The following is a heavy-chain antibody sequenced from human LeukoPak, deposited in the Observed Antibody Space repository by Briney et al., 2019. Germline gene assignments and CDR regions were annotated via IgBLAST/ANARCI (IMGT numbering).Heavy chain of an antibody. CDR1: GFTVSSNY. CDR2: IYTSGST. V-gene: IGHV4-4*08. Sequence: GSLRLSCAASGFTVSSNYMSWVRQAPGKGLEWIGRIYTSGSTNYNPSLKSRVTISVDTSKNQFSLKLSSVTAADTAVYYCARVDRWFGEFIHDYWGQGTLVTVSS. J-gene: IGHJ4*02. D-gene: IGHD3-10*01. CDR3: ARVDRWFGEFIHDY.